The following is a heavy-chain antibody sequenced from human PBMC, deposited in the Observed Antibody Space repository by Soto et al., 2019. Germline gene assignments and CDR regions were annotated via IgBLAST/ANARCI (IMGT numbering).Heavy chain of an antibody. V-gene: IGHV6-1*01. CDR1: GDSVSSNSAA. J-gene: IGHJ6*02. D-gene: IGHD1-26*01. CDR3: ARVARRWELLGYYYYGMDV. Sequence: SHTLSLTCAISGDSVSSNSAAWNWIRQSPSRGLEWLGRTYYRSKWYNDYAVSVKSRITINPDTSKNQFSLQLNSVTPEDTAVYYCARVARRWELLGYYYYGMDVWGQGTTVTVSS. CDR2: TYYRSKWYN.